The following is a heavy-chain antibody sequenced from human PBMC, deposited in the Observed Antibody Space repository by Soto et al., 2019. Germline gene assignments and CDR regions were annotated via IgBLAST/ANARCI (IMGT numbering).Heavy chain of an antibody. V-gene: IGHV1-24*01. Sequence: ASVKVSCRVSGYSLSDLSIHWVRQAPGKGLEWMGGLDAEDGETIYAQKLQGRGTMTEDTSTDTAYMELSSLTSEDTAMYYCATLPRTIERTPAAIWSFDSSGAGTLVTVSS. CDR1: GYSLSDLS. CDR3: ATLPRTIERTPAAIWSFDS. D-gene: IGHD2-2*01. J-gene: IGHJ4*02. CDR2: LDAEDGET.